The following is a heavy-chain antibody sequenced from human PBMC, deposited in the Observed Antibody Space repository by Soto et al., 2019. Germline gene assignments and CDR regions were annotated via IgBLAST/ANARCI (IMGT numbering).Heavy chain of an antibody. V-gene: IGHV3-23*01. D-gene: IGHD5-18*01. CDR2: LPERGSSP. J-gene: IGHJ6*02. Sequence: EVQLLESGGGLVQPGGSLRLSCAASGFTFSNYAMSWVRQAPGKGLEWVSALPERGSSPYYADSVKGRFTISRDNSKNSLYLQINSLRAEDTAVYYCAKMTSGSCGRNYGMDVWGQGTTVTVSS. CDR1: GFTFSNYA. CDR3: AKMTSGSCGRNYGMDV.